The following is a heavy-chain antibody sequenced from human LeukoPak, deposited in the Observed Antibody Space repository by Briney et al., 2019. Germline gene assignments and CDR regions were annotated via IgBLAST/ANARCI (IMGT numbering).Heavy chain of an antibody. J-gene: IGHJ4*02. CDR1: GYSFTSYW. V-gene: IGHV5-51*01. D-gene: IGHD2/OR15-2a*01. Sequence: GESLKISCKGSGYSFTSYWIGWVRQMPGKGREWMGIIYPGDSDTRYSPSFQGQVTISADKSISTAYLQWRSLKASDTAMYYCARPEGRSTFYFDYWGQGTLVTVSS. CDR2: IYPGDSDT. CDR3: ARPEGRSTFYFDY.